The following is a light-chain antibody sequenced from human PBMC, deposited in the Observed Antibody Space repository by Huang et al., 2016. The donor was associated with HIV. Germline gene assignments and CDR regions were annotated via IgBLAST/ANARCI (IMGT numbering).Light chain of an antibody. CDR3: LQYFRTPRT. Sequence: DIQMTQSPSSLSATVGDKVSINCRASQAIINSLVWYQQQPVQDPNLLLYGASRLESGVSSRFSGSGSGTDYTLTISSLQPEDFATYYCLQYFRTPRTFGQGTQVEIK. V-gene: IGKV1-NL1*01. CDR2: GAS. J-gene: IGKJ1*01. CDR1: QAIINS.